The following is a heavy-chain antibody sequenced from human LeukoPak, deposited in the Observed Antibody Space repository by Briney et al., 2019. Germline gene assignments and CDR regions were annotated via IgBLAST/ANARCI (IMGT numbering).Heavy chain of an antibody. D-gene: IGHD6-6*01. CDR1: GGSINSINW. J-gene: IGHJ4*02. Sequence: SGTLSLTCAVSGGSINSINWWSWVRQPPGQGLEWIGEMYHTGGFNYNPSLKSRVTMFVDMSKNQYSLRLSSVTAADTAVYYCARHRAYSSSSPFDYWGQGTLVTVSS. CDR3: ARHRAYSSSSPFDY. CDR2: MYHTGGF. V-gene: IGHV4-4*02.